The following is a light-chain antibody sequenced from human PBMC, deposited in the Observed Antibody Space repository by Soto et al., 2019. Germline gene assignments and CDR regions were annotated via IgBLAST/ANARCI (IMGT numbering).Light chain of an antibody. CDR3: LQDNNYPLT. J-gene: IGKJ4*01. CDR2: GAS. V-gene: IGKV1-6*02. Sequence: AIQMTQSPSSLSASVGDRVTITCRASQGIGKDLGWYQQKPGKAPKLLIYGASTLQSGVPSRFSGSGSGTDFTLTISRLQPGDFATYYCLQDNNYPLTFGGGTKVDI. CDR1: QGIGKD.